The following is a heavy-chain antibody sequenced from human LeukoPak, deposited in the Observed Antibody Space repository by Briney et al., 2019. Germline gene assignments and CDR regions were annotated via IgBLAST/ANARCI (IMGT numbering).Heavy chain of an antibody. V-gene: IGHV4-39*01. J-gene: IGHJ6*03. Sequence: PSETLSLTCSVSGGSIRSSSYYWGWIRQPPGKGLEWIGSIYYSGSTYYNPSLKSRVTISVDTSKNQFSLKLSSVTAADTAVYYCARQVDYSNYYYYMDVWGKGTTVTVSS. CDR3: ARQVDYSNYYYYMDV. D-gene: IGHD4-11*01. CDR2: IYYSGST. CDR1: GGSIRSSSYY.